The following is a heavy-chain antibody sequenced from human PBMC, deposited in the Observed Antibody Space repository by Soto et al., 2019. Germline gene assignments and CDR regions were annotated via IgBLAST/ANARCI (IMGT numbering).Heavy chain of an antibody. CDR1: GGTFSSYA. J-gene: IGHJ4*02. CDR2: IIPIFGTA. CDR3: ADGTTVVRYYFDC. V-gene: IGHV1-69*06. D-gene: IGHD4-17*01. Sequence: SVKVSCKASGGTFSSYAISWVRQAPGQGLEWMGGIIPIFGTANYAQKFQGRVTITADKSTSTAYMELSSLRSEDTAVYYCADGTTVVRYYFDCWSQRTLVPVSS.